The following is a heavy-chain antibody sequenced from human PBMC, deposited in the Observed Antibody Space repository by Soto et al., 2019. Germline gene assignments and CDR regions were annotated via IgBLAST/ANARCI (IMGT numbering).Heavy chain of an antibody. J-gene: IGHJ5*02. CDR3: LRDTPHNCFDP. CDR2: VDNDGTSA. Sequence: GGSLRLSCAASGFTFTNYWMHWVRQGPGKGLVWVARVDNDGTSATYADSVKGRFTISRDNANNTLYLQMNSLRAEDTAVYYCLRDTPHNCFDPWGQGTLVSVSS. CDR1: GFTFTNYW. V-gene: IGHV3-74*01.